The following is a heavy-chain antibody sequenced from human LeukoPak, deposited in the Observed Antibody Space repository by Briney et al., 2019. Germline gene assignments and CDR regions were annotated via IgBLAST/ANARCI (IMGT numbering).Heavy chain of an antibody. CDR3: ARGKISTSKTRYSGSYPFDY. CDR1: GYSISSGYY. Sequence: SETLSLTCTVSGYSISSGYYWGWIRQPPGKGLEWIGSIYHSGSTNYNPSLKSRVTISVDTSKNQFSLKLSSVTAADTAVYYCARGKISTSKTRYSGSYPFDYWGQGTLVTVSS. J-gene: IGHJ4*02. D-gene: IGHD1-26*01. CDR2: IYHSGST. V-gene: IGHV4-38-2*02.